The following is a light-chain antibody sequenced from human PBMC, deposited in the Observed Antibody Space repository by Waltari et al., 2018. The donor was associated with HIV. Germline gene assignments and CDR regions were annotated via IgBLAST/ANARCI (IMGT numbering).Light chain of an antibody. CDR1: QGLSSF. CDR3: QQLTT. J-gene: IGKJ2*01. Sequence: DTQLTQSPSFLSASVGDRVTITCRASQGLSSFLAWYQLKPGKAPKLLIYSTSTLQSGVPSRFSGGGSGTEFSLTISSLQPEDLGTYFCQQLTTFGQGTQLEI. V-gene: IGKV1-9*01. CDR2: STS.